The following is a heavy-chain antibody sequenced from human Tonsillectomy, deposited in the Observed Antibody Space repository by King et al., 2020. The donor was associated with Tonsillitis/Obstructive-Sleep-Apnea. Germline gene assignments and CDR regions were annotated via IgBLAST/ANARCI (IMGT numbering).Heavy chain of an antibody. CDR3: AHHHYNFWSEW. Sequence: TLQESGPTLVKRTQTLTLTCTFSGFSLTTSRVGVGWIRQPPGKALEWLALIFGDDNKRYSPALKSRLTITKDTSKNQVVLRMTNMAPVDTATYYCAHHHYNFWSEWWGQGTLVTVSS. CDR2: IFGDDNK. CDR1: GFSLTTSRVG. V-gene: IGHV2-5*02. D-gene: IGHD3-3*01. J-gene: IGHJ4*02.